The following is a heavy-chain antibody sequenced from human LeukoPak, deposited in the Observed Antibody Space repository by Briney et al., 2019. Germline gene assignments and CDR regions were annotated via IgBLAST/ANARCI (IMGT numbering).Heavy chain of an antibody. V-gene: IGHV4/OR15-8*01. D-gene: IGHD3-22*01. Sequence: SETLSLTCFVSGGSISSDNWWTWVRQPPGKGPEWTGEVIRIGSAKHNPSLKSRVTLSVDKSKNQFSLRLSSVTAADTAVYYCAARDYYDSRGYFGYWGQGMLVTVSS. CDR2: VIRIGSA. CDR1: GGSISSDNW. CDR3: AARDYYDSRGYFGY. J-gene: IGHJ4*02.